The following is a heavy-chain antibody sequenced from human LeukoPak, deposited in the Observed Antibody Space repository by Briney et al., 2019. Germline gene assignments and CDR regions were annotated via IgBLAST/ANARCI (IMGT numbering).Heavy chain of an antibody. V-gene: IGHV4-34*01. CDR1: GGSFSGYY. D-gene: IGHD6-13*01. CDR2: INHSGST. CDR3: ARFEDQYSSSPIKDY. Sequence: SETLSLTCAVYGGSFSGYYWSWIRQPPGKGLEWIGEINHSGSTNYNPSLKSRVTISVDTSKNQFSLKLSSVTAADTAVYYCARFEDQYSSSPIKDYWGQGTLVTVSS. J-gene: IGHJ4*02.